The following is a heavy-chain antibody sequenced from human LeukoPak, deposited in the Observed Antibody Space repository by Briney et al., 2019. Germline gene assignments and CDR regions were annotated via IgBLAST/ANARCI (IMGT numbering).Heavy chain of an antibody. CDR2: IWYDGSNK. CDR1: GFTFSSYG. J-gene: IGHJ4*02. Sequence: GRSLRLSCAASGFTFSSYGMHWVRQAPGKGLEWVAVIWYDGSNKYYADSVKGRFTISRDNSKNTLYLQMNSLRAEDTAVYYCARERGHYDFWSGTDNYFDYWGQGTLVTVSS. CDR3: ARERGHYDFWSGTDNYFDY. V-gene: IGHV3-33*01. D-gene: IGHD3-3*01.